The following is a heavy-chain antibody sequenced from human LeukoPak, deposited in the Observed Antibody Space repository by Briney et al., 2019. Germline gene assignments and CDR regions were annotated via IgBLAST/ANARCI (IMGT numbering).Heavy chain of an antibody. V-gene: IGHV4-39*01. D-gene: IGHD6-19*01. CDR3: ARIKYSSRVLDAFDI. J-gene: IGHJ3*02. CDR1: GGSISSSSYY. Sequence: SETLSLTCTVSGGSISSSSYYWGWIRQPPGKGLEWIGSIYYSGSTYYNLSLKSRVTISVDTSKNQFSLKLSSVTAADTAVYYCARIKYSSRVLDAFDIWGQGTVVTVSS. CDR2: IYYSGST.